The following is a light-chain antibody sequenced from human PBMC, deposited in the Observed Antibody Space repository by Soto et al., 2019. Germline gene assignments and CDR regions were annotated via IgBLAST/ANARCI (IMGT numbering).Light chain of an antibody. J-gene: IGKJ1*01. CDR3: QQYNSWPPKWT. Sequence: EIVMTQSPATLSVSPGERATLSCRASESVSDNLAWYQQRRGQAPRLLIFGASTRATGIPARFSGSGSGTGFTLTIRSLQSEDFAVYYGQQYNSWPPKWTFGQGTKV. CDR1: ESVSDN. CDR2: GAS. V-gene: IGKV3-15*01.